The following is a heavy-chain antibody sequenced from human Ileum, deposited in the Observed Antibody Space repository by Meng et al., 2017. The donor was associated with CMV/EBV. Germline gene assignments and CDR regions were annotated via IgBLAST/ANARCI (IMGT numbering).Heavy chain of an antibody. D-gene: IGHD2-2*01. CDR2: ISWDGANT. CDR3: AKERSTAFYYYGLDA. V-gene: IGHV3-43D*03. CDR1: GFTFYDYG. J-gene: IGHJ6*02. Sequence: GESLKISCAVSGFTFYDYGMHWVRQAPGKGLEWVSLISWDGANTSYADSVRGRFTISRDNSKNSLYLQMNSLRAEDTALYYCAKERSTAFYYYGLDAWGQGTTVTVSS.